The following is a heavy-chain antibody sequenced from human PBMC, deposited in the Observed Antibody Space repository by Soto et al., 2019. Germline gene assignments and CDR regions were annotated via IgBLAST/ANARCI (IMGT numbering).Heavy chain of an antibody. CDR2: IIPIFGTA. CDR1: GGTFSSYA. CDR3: ARAQPVIAAAAFDY. J-gene: IGHJ4*01. Sequence: QVQLVQSGAEVKKPGSSVKVSCKASGGTFSSYAISWVRQAPGQGLEWMGGIIPIFGTANYAQKFQGRVTITADESRKKAYMELSSLRSEQTAVYDCARAQPVIAAAAFDYWGQGTQVTVSS. V-gene: IGHV1-69*01. D-gene: IGHD6-13*01.